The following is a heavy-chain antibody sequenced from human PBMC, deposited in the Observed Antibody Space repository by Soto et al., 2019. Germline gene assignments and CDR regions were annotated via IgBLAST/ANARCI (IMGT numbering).Heavy chain of an antibody. Sequence: QVQLVQSGAEVKKPGASVKVSCKASGYTFTSYYMHWVRQAPGQGLEWMGIINPSGGSTSYAQKFQGRVTMTRDTSTSTVYMELSSLRSEDTAVYYCARGEAVDTAMGTVFDYWGQGTLVTVSS. CDR1: GYTFTSYY. J-gene: IGHJ4*02. V-gene: IGHV1-46*03. CDR2: INPSGGST. CDR3: ARGEAVDTAMGTVFDY. D-gene: IGHD5-18*01.